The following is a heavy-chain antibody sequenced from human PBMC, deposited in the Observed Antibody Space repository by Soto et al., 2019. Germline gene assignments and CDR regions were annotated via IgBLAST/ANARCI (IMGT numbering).Heavy chain of an antibody. V-gene: IGHV1-18*01. J-gene: IGHJ6*02. CDR1: GYTFSRYG. CDR3: AKNGQPPYYYYGMDV. Sequence: QGQLVQSGPEVKKPGASVKVSCKASGYTFSRYGISWVRQAPGQGLEWMGWVSGYNGDTKYAQKVQGRVTMTIDTSTYTAYMELRSLTSEDTAKYYCAKNGQPPYYYYGMDVWGQGTTVTVSS. D-gene: IGHD2-8*01. CDR2: VSGYNGDT.